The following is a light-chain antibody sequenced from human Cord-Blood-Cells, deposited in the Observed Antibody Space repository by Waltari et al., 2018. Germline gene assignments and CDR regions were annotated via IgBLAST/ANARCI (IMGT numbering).Light chain of an antibody. CDR2: DVS. Sequence: QSALTQPASVSGSPGQSLTISCTGTSSDGGGYNYVSWDQQHPGKAPKLMIYDVSNRPSGVSNRFSGSKSGNTASLTISGLQAEDEADYYCSSYTSSSTLDWVFGGGTKLTVL. CDR1: SSDGGGYNY. V-gene: IGLV2-14*01. CDR3: SSYTSSSTLDWV. J-gene: IGLJ3*02.